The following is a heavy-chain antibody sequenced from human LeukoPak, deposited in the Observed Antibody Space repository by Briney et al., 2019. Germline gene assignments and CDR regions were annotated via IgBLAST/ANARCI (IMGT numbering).Heavy chain of an antibody. V-gene: IGHV3-30*04. CDR3: AKDLRRYCSSTSCLGGFDP. CDR2: ISYDGSNK. J-gene: IGHJ5*02. D-gene: IGHD2-2*01. Sequence: GRSLRLSCAASGFTFSSYAMHWVRQAPGKGLEWVAVISYDGSNKYYADSVKGRFTISRDNSKNTLYLQMNSLRAEDTAVYYCAKDLRRYCSSTSCLGGFDPWGQGTLVTVSS. CDR1: GFTFSSYA.